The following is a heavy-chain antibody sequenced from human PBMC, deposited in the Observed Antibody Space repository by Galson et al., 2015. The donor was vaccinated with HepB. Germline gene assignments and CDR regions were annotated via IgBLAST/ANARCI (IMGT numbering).Heavy chain of an antibody. J-gene: IGHJ6*01. Sequence: SVKVSCKASGYTFSSYYVHWVRQAPGQGLEWMGIINPSGGSTTYAQKFQGRVTMTRDTSTTTVYMELSSLRSEDTAVYYCSRDHVPISMVRGVIPSAYYYAMDVWGQGTTVTVSS. CDR1: GYTFSSYY. CDR2: INPSGGST. D-gene: IGHD3-10*01. CDR3: SRDHVPISMVRGVIPSAYYYAMDV. V-gene: IGHV1-46*01.